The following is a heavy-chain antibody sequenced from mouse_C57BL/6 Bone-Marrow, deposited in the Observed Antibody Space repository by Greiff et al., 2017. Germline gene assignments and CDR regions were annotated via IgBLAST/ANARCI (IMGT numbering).Heavy chain of an antibody. J-gene: IGHJ4*01. CDR1: GYTFTSYW. Sequence: QVQLQQPGAELVMPGASVKLSCKASGYTFTSYWMHWVKQRPGQGLEWIGEIDPSDSYTNYNQKFKSKSTLTVDKSSSTAYMQLSSLTSEDSAVYYCAREGYSNYEMDYWGQGTSVTVSS. CDR3: AREGYSNYEMDY. V-gene: IGHV1-69*01. CDR2: IDPSDSYT. D-gene: IGHD2-5*01.